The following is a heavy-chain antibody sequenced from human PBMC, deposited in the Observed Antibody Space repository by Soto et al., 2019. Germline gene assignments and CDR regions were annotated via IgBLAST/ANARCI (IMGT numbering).Heavy chain of an antibody. CDR2: INHSGST. CDR3: PRDKITFLFAY. V-gene: IGHV4-34*01. Sequence: ASETLSLTCAVYGGSFSGYYWTWIRQPPGTGLEWIGEINHSGSTNYNPSLKSRVTISVDTSKNQFSLKLTSVTAADTAVYYCPRDKITFLFAYWGQGPLVT. D-gene: IGHD3-16*01. J-gene: IGHJ4*02. CDR1: GGSFSGYY.